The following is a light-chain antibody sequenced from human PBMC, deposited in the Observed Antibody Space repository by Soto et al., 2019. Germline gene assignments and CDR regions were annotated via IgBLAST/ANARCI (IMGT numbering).Light chain of an antibody. Sequence: QSALTQPASVSGSPGQSITISFTGTSSDVGGYNYVSWYQQHPGKAPKLMIYGVSNRPSGVSNRFSGSKSGNTASLTISGLQAEDEADYYCSSYTSSSTPYVFGTGTKVTVL. CDR1: SSDVGGYNY. CDR3: SSYTSSSTPYV. CDR2: GVS. J-gene: IGLJ1*01. V-gene: IGLV2-14*01.